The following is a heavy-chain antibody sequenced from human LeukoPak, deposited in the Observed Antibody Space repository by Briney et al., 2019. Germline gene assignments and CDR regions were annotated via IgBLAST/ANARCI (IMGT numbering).Heavy chain of an antibody. D-gene: IGHD2-2*01. J-gene: IGHJ1*01. V-gene: IGHV1-18*01. CDR2: ISAYNGNT. CDR3: ATRLLSPLAEYFQH. CDR1: GYTFTSYG. Sequence: ASVKVSCKASGYTFTSYGISWVRQAPGQGLEWMGWISAYNGNTNYAQKLQGRVTMTTDTSTSTAYMELRSLRSDDTAVYYCATRLLSPLAEYFQHWGQGTLVTVSS.